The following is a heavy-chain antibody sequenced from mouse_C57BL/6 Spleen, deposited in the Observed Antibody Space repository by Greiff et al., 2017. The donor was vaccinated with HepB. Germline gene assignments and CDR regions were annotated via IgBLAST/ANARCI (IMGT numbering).Heavy chain of an antibody. Sequence: VQLQQSGPELVKPGASVKISCKASGYSFTDYNMNWVKQSNGKSLEWIGVINPNYGTTSYNQKFKGKATLTVDQSSSTAYMQLNSLTSEDSAVYYCARSEDITRVVATRNWYFDVWGTGTTVTVSS. CDR1: GYSFTDYN. CDR2: INPNYGTT. J-gene: IGHJ1*03. D-gene: IGHD1-1*01. CDR3: ARSEDITRVVATRNWYFDV. V-gene: IGHV1-39*01.